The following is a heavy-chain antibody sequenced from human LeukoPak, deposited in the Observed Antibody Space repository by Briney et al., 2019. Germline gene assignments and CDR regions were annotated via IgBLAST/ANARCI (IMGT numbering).Heavy chain of an antibody. CDR3: AVIAAAGPYSTAAKRRGFDY. V-gene: IGHV1-2*06. Sequence: ASVKVSCKASGYTFTGYYMHWVRQAPGQGLEWMGRINPNSGGTNYAQKFQGRVTMTRDTSISTAYMGLSRLKSDDTAVYYCAVIAAAGPYSTAAKRRGFDYWGQGTLVTVSS. D-gene: IGHD6-13*01. J-gene: IGHJ4*02. CDR1: GYTFTGYY. CDR2: INPNSGGT.